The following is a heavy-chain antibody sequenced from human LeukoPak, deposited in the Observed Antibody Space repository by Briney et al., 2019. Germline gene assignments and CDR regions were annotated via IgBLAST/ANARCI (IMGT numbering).Heavy chain of an antibody. CDR3: ARGGLQWLRDFQH. CDR1: GFTFSSFV. J-gene: IGHJ1*01. Sequence: GGSLRLSCAASGFTFSSFVMFWVRQAPGKGLEWVATTSYDGNNKYYADSVKGRFTVSRDNSNNTLYLHMNSLRAEDTAVFYCARGGLQWLRDFQHWGQGTLVTVSS. V-gene: IGHV3-30-3*01. D-gene: IGHD6-19*01. CDR2: TSYDGNNK.